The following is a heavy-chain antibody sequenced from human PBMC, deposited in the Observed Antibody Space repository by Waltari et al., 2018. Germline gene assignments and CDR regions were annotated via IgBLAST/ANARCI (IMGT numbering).Heavy chain of an antibody. CDR1: GGSISSGSYY. CDR2: IYTRGRT. Sequence: QVQLQESGPGLVKPSQTLSLTCTVSGGSISSGSYYWSWIRQPAGKGLEWIGRIYTRGRTNYNPSLKSRVTISVDTSKNQFSLKLSSVTAADTAVYYCARDRTIAARPKWFDPWGQGTLVTVSS. D-gene: IGHD6-6*01. J-gene: IGHJ5*02. CDR3: ARDRTIAARPKWFDP. V-gene: IGHV4-61*02.